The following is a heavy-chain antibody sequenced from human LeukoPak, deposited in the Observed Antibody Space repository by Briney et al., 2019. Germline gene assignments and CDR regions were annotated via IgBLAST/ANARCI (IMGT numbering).Heavy chain of an antibody. V-gene: IGHV4-34*01. CDR1: GGSFSGYY. D-gene: IGHD3-10*01. CDR3: ARGSRYFGAGSYYYYHGMDV. Sequence: SETLSLTCAVYGGSFSGYYWSWVRQPPGKGLEWIGEINHSGSTNYNPSPKSRVTISLHTSKNQVYLKLSSVTAANTAVYYCARGSRYFGAGSYYYYHGMDVWGQGTTVTVSS. CDR2: INHSGST. J-gene: IGHJ6*02.